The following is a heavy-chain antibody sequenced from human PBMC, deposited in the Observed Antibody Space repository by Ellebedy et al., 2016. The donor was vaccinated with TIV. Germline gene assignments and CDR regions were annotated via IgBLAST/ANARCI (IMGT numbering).Heavy chain of an antibody. CDR1: GGSISSGDYY. D-gene: IGHD2-15*01. CDR3: ARGLGYCSGGSCYIDAFDI. Sequence: MPSETLSLTCTVSGGSISSGDYYPSWIRQPPCKGLEWIGYIYYSGSTYYNPSLQSRVTISVDTSKNQFSLKLSSVTAADTAVYYCARGLGYCSGGSCYIDAFDIWGQGTMVTVSS. V-gene: IGHV4-30-4*01. J-gene: IGHJ3*02. CDR2: IYYSGST.